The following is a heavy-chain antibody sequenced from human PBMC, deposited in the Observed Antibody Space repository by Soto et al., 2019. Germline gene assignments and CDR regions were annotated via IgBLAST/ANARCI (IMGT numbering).Heavy chain of an antibody. J-gene: IGHJ4*02. D-gene: IGHD2-2*01. CDR1: GFTSSSYV. CDR2: ISDNGSSN. Sequence: GGSLRLSCVGSGFTSSSYVMHWVRQAPGKGLECVAVISDNGSSNYYAASVEGRFTISRENSKNTLSLHMDRLRVEDTAVYYCAKDRGGDCPDNSCYFGADYWGQGTPVTVSS. CDR3: AKDRGGDCPDNSCYFGADY. V-gene: IGHV3-30*18.